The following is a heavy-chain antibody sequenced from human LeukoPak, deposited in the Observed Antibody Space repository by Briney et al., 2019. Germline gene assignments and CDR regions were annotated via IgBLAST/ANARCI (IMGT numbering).Heavy chain of an antibody. J-gene: IGHJ6*03. V-gene: IGHV3-21*01. CDR3: AREGIAVAGYYYYMDV. CDR2: ISSSSSYI. CDR1: GFTFSSYS. D-gene: IGHD6-19*01. Sequence: GGSLRLSCAASGFTFSSYSMNWVRQAPGKGLEWVSSISSSSSYIYYADSVKGRFTISRDNAKNSLYLQMNSLRAEDTAVYYCAREGIAVAGYYYYMDVWGKGTTVTVSS.